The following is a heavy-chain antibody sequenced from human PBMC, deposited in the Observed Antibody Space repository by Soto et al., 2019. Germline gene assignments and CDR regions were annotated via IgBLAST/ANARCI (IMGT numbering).Heavy chain of an antibody. V-gene: IGHV1-46*03. CDR3: AREYIVVVPADGNYMDV. J-gene: IGHJ6*03. Sequence: ASVKVSCKASGYTFTSYYMHWVRQAPGQGLEWMGIINPSGGSTSYAQKFQGRVTMTRDTSTSTVYMELSSLRSEDTAVYYCAREYIVVVPADGNYMDVWGKGTTVTVSS. CDR2: INPSGGST. D-gene: IGHD2-2*01. CDR1: GYTFTSYY.